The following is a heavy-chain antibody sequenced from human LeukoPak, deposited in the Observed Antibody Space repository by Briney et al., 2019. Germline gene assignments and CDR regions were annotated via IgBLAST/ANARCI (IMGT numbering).Heavy chain of an antibody. CDR1: GFTFDDYE. D-gene: IGHD2/OR15-2a*01. V-gene: IGHV3-74*01. Sequence: GGSLRLSCAASGFTFDDYEMSWVRQAPGKGLVWVSRINSDGSSTTYADSVKGRFTISRDNARNTLYLQMNSLRAEDTAVYYCARGRGTIYMFDYWGQGTLVTVSS. CDR2: INSDGSST. J-gene: IGHJ4*02. CDR3: ARGRGTIYMFDY.